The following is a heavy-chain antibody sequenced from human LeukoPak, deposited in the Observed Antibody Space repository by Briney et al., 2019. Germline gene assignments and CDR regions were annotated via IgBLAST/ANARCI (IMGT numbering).Heavy chain of an antibody. V-gene: IGHV3-74*01. Sequence: GGSLRLSCAASGFTFSTYWMHWVRQAPGKGLVWVSRVNPDGSTTNYADSVKGRFTISRDNARNTLYLQMNSLRAEDTAVYYCGRDLAAGSWGQGTLVTVSS. D-gene: IGHD6-13*01. J-gene: IGHJ5*02. CDR2: VNPDGSTT. CDR3: GRDLAAGS. CDR1: GFTFSTYW.